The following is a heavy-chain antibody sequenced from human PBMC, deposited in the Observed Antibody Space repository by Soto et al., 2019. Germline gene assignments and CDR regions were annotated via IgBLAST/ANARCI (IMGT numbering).Heavy chain of an antibody. D-gene: IGHD1-26*01. J-gene: IGHJ4*02. CDR2: INAGNGNT. CDR3: ARGVVGATTSFGY. Sequence: QVQLVQSGAEVKKPGASVKVSCKASGYTFTSYAMHWVRQAPGQRLEWMGWINAGNGNTKYSQKFQGRVTITRDTSASTAYMELSSLRSEDTAVYYCARGVVGATTSFGYWGQGTLVTVSS. V-gene: IGHV1-3*01. CDR1: GYTFTSYA.